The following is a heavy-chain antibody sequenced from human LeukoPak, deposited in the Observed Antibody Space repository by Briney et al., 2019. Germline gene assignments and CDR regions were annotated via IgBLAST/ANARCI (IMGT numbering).Heavy chain of an antibody. V-gene: IGHV3-30*03. CDR1: GFTFSTYG. J-gene: IGHJ4*02. CDR2: IPYDGSHK. CDR3: AHFYGSGSYSFDF. Sequence: EGSLRLSCAASGFTFSTYGFHWVRQAPGKGLEWVAVIPYDGSHKDYADSVKGRFTISRDDSKNTLYLQMNSLRTEDTAVYYCAHFYGSGSYSFDFWGQGTLVTVSS. D-gene: IGHD3-10*01.